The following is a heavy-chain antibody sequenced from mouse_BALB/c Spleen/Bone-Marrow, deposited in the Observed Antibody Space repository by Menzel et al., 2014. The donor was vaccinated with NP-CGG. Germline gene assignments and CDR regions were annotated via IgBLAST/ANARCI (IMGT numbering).Heavy chain of an antibody. CDR1: GFTFSDFY. D-gene: IGHD2-10*02. V-gene: IGHV7-1*02. CDR3: ARDVGYGNYFVY. CDR2: SRNKAKYYTT. Sequence: EVKLMESGGGLVQPGDSLRLSCATSGFTFSDFYMEWVRQPPGKRLEWIAASRNKAKYYTTEYSASVKGRFIVSRNTSQSVLYLQMYALRAEDTAIYYCARDVGYGNYFVYWGQGTLVTVSA. J-gene: IGHJ3*01.